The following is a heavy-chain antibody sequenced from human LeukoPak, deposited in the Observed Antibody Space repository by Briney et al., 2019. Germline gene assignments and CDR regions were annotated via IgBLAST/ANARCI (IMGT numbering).Heavy chain of an antibody. CDR1: GFTFSSYG. D-gene: IGHD3-3*01. J-gene: IGHJ3*02. CDR3: AKDYYDFCSGYYLDAFDI. V-gene: IGHV3-30*02. CDR2: IRYDGSNK. Sequence: GGSLRLSCAASGFTFSSYGMHWVRQAPGKGLEWVAFIRYDGSNKYYADSVKGRFTISRDNSKNTLYLQMNSLRAEDTAVYYCAKDYYDFCSGYYLDAFDIWGQGTMVTVSS.